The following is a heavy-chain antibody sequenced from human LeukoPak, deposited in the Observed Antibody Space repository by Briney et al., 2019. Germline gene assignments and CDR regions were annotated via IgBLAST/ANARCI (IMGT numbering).Heavy chain of an antibody. V-gene: IGHV3-74*01. Sequence: PGGSLRLSCAASGFTFSSYWMHWVRQAPGKGLVWVSHINTDGSSRSYADSVKGRFTISRDNAKDTLYLQMNSLRVEDTAVYYCAREYDSGSYDYWGQGTLVTVSS. CDR1: GFTFSSYW. CDR3: AREYDSGSYDY. D-gene: IGHD3-10*01. CDR2: INTDGSSR. J-gene: IGHJ4*02.